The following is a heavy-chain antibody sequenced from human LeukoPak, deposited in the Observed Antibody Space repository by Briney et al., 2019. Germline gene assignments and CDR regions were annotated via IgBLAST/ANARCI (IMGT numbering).Heavy chain of an antibody. V-gene: IGHV3-49*03. J-gene: IGHJ4*02. CDR1: GFTFGDYA. Sequence: GGSLRLSCTASGFTFGDYAKSWFRQAPGKGLEWVGFIRSKAYGGTTEYAASVKGRFTISRDDSKSIAYLQMNSLKTEDTAVYYCTRDLSVARDYWGQGTLVTVSP. D-gene: IGHD4-23*01. CDR3: TRDLSVARDY. CDR2: IRSKAYGGTT.